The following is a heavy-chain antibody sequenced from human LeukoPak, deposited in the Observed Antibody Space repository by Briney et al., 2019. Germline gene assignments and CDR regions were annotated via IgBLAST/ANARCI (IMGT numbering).Heavy chain of an antibody. CDR3: GRPSADGLERAHIDC. CDR2: IYPADSDT. V-gene: IGHV5-51*01. J-gene: IGHJ4*02. Sequence: GGSLKISCQASGFNFSTYWIAWVRQMPGKGLESMGIIYPADSDTRYSPSFQGQVTISADKSISTAYLQWSGLKASDTAIYYCGRPSADGLERAHIDCWGQGTLVTVSS. CDR1: GFNFSTYW.